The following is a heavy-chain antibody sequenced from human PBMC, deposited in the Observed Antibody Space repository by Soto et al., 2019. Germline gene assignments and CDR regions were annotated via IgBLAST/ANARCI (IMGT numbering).Heavy chain of an antibody. V-gene: IGHV1-3*01. CDR2: INAGNGNT. J-gene: IGHJ5*02. Sequence: ASVKVSCKASGYTFTSYAMHWVRQAPGQRLEWTGWINAGNGNTKYSQKFQGRVTITRDTSASTAYTELSSLRSEDTAVYYCARACSGGSCSFYRFDPWGQGTLVTVSS. D-gene: IGHD2-15*01. CDR3: ARACSGGSCSFYRFDP. CDR1: GYTFTSYA.